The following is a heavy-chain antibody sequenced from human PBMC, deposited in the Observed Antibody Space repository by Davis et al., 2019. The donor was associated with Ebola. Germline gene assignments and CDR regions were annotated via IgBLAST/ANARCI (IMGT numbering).Heavy chain of an antibody. V-gene: IGHV1-2*06. Sequence: ASVKVSCKASGYTFTSYYMHWVRQAPGQGLEWMGRINPNSGGTNYAQKFQGRVTMTRDTSISTAYMELSRLRSDDTAVYYCARRVGVSMDTRHDYWGQGTLVTVSS. D-gene: IGHD5-18*01. CDR1: GYTFTSYY. J-gene: IGHJ4*02. CDR3: ARRVGVSMDTRHDY. CDR2: INPNSGGT.